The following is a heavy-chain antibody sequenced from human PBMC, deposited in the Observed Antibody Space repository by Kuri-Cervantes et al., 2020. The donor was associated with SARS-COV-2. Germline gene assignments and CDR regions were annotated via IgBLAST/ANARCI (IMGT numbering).Heavy chain of an antibody. CDR1: GGSFSGYY. CDR3: ARGKDIVATIDAFVY. V-gene: IGHV4-34*01. CDR2: INHSGST. D-gene: IGHD5-12*01. J-gene: IGHJ4*02. Sequence: ESLKISCAVYGGSFSGYYWSWIRQPPGKGLEWIGEINHSGSTNYNPSLKSRVTISVDTFKNQFSLKLSSVTAADTAVYYCARGKDIVATIDAFVYWGQGTLVTVSS.